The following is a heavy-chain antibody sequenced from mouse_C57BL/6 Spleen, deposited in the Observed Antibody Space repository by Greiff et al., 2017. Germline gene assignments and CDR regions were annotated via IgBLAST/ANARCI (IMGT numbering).Heavy chain of an antibody. J-gene: IGHJ1*03. CDR1: GFTFSDYY. D-gene: IGHD2-5*01. Sequence: EVMLVESEGGLVQPGRSLKLSCTASGFTFSDYYMAWVRQVPEKGLEWVANINYDGSSTYYLDSLKSRFIISRDNAKNVLYLQMSSLKSEDTATYDRARWVYSNYEYGYFDGWGTGTTVTVSS. CDR2: INYDGSST. V-gene: IGHV5-16*01. CDR3: ARWVYSNYEYGYFDG.